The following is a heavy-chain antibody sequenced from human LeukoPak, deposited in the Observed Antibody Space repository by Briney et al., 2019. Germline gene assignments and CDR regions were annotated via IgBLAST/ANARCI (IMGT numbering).Heavy chain of an antibody. CDR2: ISYDGSNK. D-gene: IGHD3-10*01. CDR3: ARHPYGSGTSDYYYGMDV. Sequence: PGGSLRLSCAASGFTFSSYAMHWVRQAPGKGLDWVAVISYDGSNKYYADSVKGRFTISRDNSKNTLYLQMNSLRPEDTAVYYCARHPYGSGTSDYYYGMDVWGQGTAVTVSS. V-gene: IGHV3-30-3*01. CDR1: GFTFSSYA. J-gene: IGHJ6*02.